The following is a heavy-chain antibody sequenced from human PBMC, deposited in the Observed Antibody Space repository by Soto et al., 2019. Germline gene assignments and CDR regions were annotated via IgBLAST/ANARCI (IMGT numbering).Heavy chain of an antibody. CDR1: GFTFSSYS. V-gene: IGHV3-21*01. Sequence: PGGSLRLSCAASGFTFSSYSMNWVRQAPGKGLEWVSSISSSSSYIYYADSVKGRFTISRDNAKNSLYLQMNSLRAEDTAVYYCARDERDSSGCHDYWGQGTLVTVSS. J-gene: IGHJ4*02. D-gene: IGHD6-19*01. CDR2: ISSSSSYI. CDR3: ARDERDSSGCHDY.